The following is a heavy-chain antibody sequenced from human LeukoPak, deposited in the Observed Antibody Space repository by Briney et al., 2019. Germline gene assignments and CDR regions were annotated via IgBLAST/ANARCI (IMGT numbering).Heavy chain of an antibody. CDR2: IYPGDSDT. D-gene: IGHD2-15*01. Sequence: PGESLRISSRRPGYSFPRYRIGWVHQMPGKGLEWMGIIYPGDSDTRYSPSFQGQVTISADKSISTAYLQWSSLKASDTAMYYCASTGDCSGGSGRSRWYYWGQGTLVTVSS. CDR3: ASTGDCSGGSGRSRWYY. V-gene: IGHV5-51*07. CDR1: GYSFPRYR. J-gene: IGHJ4*02.